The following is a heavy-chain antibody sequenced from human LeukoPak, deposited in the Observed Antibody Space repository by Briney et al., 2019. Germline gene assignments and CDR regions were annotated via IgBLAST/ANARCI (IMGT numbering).Heavy chain of an antibody. Sequence: SETLSLTCAVSGGSISSSNWWSWVRQPPGKGLEWIGEIYHSGSTNYNPSLKSRVTISVDKSKNQFSLKLSSVTAADTAVYYCARAIVGATDGPSSDAFDIWGQGTMVTVSS. D-gene: IGHD1-26*01. CDR3: ARAIVGATDGPSSDAFDI. CDR2: IYHSGST. V-gene: IGHV4-4*02. J-gene: IGHJ3*02. CDR1: GGSISSSNW.